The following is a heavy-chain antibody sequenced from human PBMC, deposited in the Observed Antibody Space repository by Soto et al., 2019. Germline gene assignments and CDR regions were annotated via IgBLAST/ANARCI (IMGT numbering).Heavy chain of an antibody. V-gene: IGHV3-30*01. D-gene: IGHD1-26*01. CDR1: GFTFGSYA. Sequence: LRLSCAASGFTFGSYAMDWVRQATFGALEWVAVISYDGFNRYYAESVKGRFTISRDNSKNTLYLQMDNLKPDDAAVYFCAGVEDEGGSFFDWGQGTLVTVSS. CDR2: ISYDGFNR. J-gene: IGHJ4*02. CDR3: AGVEDEGGSFFD.